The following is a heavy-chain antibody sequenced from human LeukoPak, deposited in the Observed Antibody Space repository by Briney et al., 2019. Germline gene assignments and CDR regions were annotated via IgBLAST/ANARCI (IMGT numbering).Heavy chain of an antibody. D-gene: IGHD4-17*01. V-gene: IGHV4-39*01. CDR1: GGSISSSSYY. CDR3: AAVDDYGDYVTGFDP. Sequence: SETLSLTCTVSGGSISSSSYYWGWIRQPPGKGLEWIGSIYYSGSTYYNPSLKSRVTISVGTSKNQFSLKLSSVTAADTAVYYCAAVDDYGDYVTGFDPWGQGTLVTVSS. CDR2: IYYSGST. J-gene: IGHJ5*02.